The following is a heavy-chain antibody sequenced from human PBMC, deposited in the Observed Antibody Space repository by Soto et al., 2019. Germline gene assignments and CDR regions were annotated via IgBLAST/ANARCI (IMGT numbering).Heavy chain of an antibody. CDR2: ISPSFGTA. V-gene: IGHV1-69*13. D-gene: IGHD6-19*01. CDR1: GGTFSSYA. CDR3: ARAPYSGWFDY. Sequence: GASVKVSCKASGGTFSSYAISWVRQAPGQGLEWMGGISPSFGTANYAQKFQGGVTSTADESTGTAYMELSGRGSEDTAVYYCARAPYSGWFDYWGQGTLVTVSS. J-gene: IGHJ4*02.